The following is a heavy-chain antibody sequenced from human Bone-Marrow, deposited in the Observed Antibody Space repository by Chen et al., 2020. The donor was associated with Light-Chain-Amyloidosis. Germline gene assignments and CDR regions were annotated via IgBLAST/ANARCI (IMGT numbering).Heavy chain of an antibody. CDR3: AKDRCTSISCSDFDY. Sequence: VQLVESGGGLVQPGGSLRLSCVGSGFTLSNYAMTWVRQAPGKGLEWVSVARGGDGPTYYADFVRGRFTIYRDNSKNTLYLQMDSLRAEDTAVYYCAKDRCTSISCSDFDYWGQGTLVTVSS. V-gene: IGHV3-23*04. J-gene: IGHJ4*02. CDR2: ARGGDGPT. D-gene: IGHD2-2*01. CDR1: GFTLSNYA.